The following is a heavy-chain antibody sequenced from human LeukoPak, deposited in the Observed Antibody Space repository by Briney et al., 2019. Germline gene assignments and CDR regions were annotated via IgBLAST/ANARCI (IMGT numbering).Heavy chain of an antibody. CDR1: GFTFSSYA. D-gene: IGHD1-26*01. J-gene: IGHJ6*03. CDR2: ISYDGSNK. V-gene: IGHV3-30-3*01. CDR3: AGSYYPRVYMDV. Sequence: PGGSLRLSCAASGFTFSSYAMSWVRQAPGKGLEWVAVISYDGSNKYYADSVKGRFTISRDNSKNTLYLQMNSLRAEDTAVYYCAGSYYPRVYMDVWGKGTTVTVSS.